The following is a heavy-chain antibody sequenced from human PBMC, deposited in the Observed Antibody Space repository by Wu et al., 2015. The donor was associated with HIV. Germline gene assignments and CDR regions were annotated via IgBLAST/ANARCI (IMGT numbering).Heavy chain of an antibody. D-gene: IGHD3-22*01. CDR1: GGTFSNSA. Sequence: QVQLVQYGADVKKPGASVKVSCKASGGTFSNSAISWVRQAPGQGLEWMGIINPSGGSTSYAQKFQGRVTMTRDTSTSTVYMELSSLRSEDTALYYCALRNTYYYDSSGFYQPVDYWGQGTLVTVSS. J-gene: IGHJ4*02. CDR3: ALRNTYYYDSSGFYQPVDY. CDR2: INPSGGST. V-gene: IGHV1-46*01.